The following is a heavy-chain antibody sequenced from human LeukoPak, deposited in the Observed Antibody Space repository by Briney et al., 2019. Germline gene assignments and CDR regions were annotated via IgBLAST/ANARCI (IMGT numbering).Heavy chain of an antibody. CDR2: INHSGST. J-gene: IGHJ5*02. CDR1: GGSFSGYY. Sequence: SETLSLTCAVYGGSFSGYYWSWIRQPPGKGLKWIGEINHSGSTNYNPSLKSRVTISVDTSKNQFSLKLSSVTAADTAVYYCARDVVVVPAAIRYNWFDPWGQGTLVTVSS. V-gene: IGHV4-34*01. D-gene: IGHD2-2*02. CDR3: ARDVVVVPAAIRYNWFDP.